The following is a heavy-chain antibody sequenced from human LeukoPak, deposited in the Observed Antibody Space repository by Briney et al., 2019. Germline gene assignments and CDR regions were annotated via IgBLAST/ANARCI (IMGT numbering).Heavy chain of an antibody. CDR2: IRSTANGYAT. CDR3: TGNYYGSGSYADFDY. V-gene: IGHV3-73*01. Sequence: GGSLRLSCAASGFAFSGSALHWVRQASGKGLEWVGRIRSTANGYATAYAASVKGRFTISRDDSKNTAYLQMDSLKTEDTAVYYCTGNYYGSGSYADFDYWGQGTLVTVSS. D-gene: IGHD3-10*01. CDR1: GFAFSGSA. J-gene: IGHJ4*02.